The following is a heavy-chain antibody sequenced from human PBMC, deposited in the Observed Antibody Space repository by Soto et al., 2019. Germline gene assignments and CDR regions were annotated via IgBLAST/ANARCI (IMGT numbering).Heavy chain of an antibody. V-gene: IGHV4-39*01. D-gene: IGHD3-22*01. CDR3: AGHFYDGSGFYYLGHAFDI. CDR2: IYYRGST. CDR1: GCSISSRNYY. J-gene: IGHJ3*02. Sequence: SETLSLTCPVSGCSISSRNYYWGWIRQPPGKGLEWIGSIYYRGSTYYNPSLKSRITISVDTSKNQFSLKLSSVTAADTAVYYCAGHFYDGSGFYYLGHAFDIWGQGTMVTVSS.